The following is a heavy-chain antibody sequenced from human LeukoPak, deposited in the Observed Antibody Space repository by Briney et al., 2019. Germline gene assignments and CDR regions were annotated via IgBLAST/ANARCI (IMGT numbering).Heavy chain of an antibody. CDR1: GFTFSKYW. D-gene: IGHD6-13*01. CDR2: IKEDGSEK. CDR3: AKDALSGIAAAGRD. J-gene: IGHJ4*02. V-gene: IGHV3-7*03. Sequence: GGSLRLSCAASGFTFSKYWMSWVRQAPGKGLEWVATIKEDGSEKYYVDSVKGRFTISRDNAKNSLYLQMNSLRAEDTALYYCAKDALSGIAAAGRDWGQGTLVTVSS.